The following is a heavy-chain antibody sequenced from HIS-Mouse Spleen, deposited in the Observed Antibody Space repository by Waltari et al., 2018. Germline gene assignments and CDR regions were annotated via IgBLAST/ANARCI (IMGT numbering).Heavy chain of an antibody. Sequence: QVQLQQWGAGLLKPSETLSLTCAVYGGSFSGYYWSWIRQPPGKGLEWSGEINHSGSTNSTPSLKSRVTKSVDTSKNQFSLKLSSVTAADTAVYYCARGRFHSWNDAFDIWGQGTMVTVSS. D-gene: IGHD1-1*01. V-gene: IGHV4-34*01. CDR2: INHSGST. J-gene: IGHJ3*02. CDR3: ARGRFHSWNDAFDI. CDR1: GGSFSGYY.